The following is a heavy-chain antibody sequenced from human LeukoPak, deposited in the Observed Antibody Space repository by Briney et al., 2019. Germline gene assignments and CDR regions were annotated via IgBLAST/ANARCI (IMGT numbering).Heavy chain of an antibody. Sequence: GGSLRLSCAASGFTVSSNCMSWVRQAPGKGLEWVSVIYSGGSTYYADSVKGRFTISRDNSENTLYLQMNSLRAEDTAVYYCASRRRDRYYYDSSGTTDYWGQGTLVTVSS. CDR2: IYSGGST. D-gene: IGHD3-22*01. J-gene: IGHJ4*02. CDR3: ASRRRDRYYYDSSGTTDY. CDR1: GFTVSSNC. V-gene: IGHV3-66*01.